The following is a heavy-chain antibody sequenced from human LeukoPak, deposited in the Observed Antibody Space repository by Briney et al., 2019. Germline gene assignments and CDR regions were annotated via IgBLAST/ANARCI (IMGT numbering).Heavy chain of an antibody. V-gene: IGHV4-59*01. CDR2: VYYTGST. CDR1: GGSISSNY. Sequence: PSETLSLTCTVSGGSISSNYWSWIRQPPGMGLEWIGFVYYTGSTKYNPSLKSRVTISVDTSKNQFSLKLKSVTAADTAVYYCARCNHYYDVFDIWGQGTMVTVSS. J-gene: IGHJ3*02. CDR3: ARCNHYYDVFDI. D-gene: IGHD3-10*01.